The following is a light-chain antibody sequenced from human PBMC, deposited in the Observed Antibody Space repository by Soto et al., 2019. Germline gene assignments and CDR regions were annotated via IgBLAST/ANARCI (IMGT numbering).Light chain of an antibody. CDR3: QQYYSSPQT. V-gene: IGKV4-1*01. CDR2: WAS. J-gene: IGKJ1*01. CDR1: QSVLYSSNNKNY. Sequence: LGERATINCNYSQSVLYSSNNKNYLAWYQQKPGQPPKLLIYWASTRESGVPDRFSGSGSGTDFTLTISSLQAEDVAVYYCQQYYSSPQTFGQGTKVDIK.